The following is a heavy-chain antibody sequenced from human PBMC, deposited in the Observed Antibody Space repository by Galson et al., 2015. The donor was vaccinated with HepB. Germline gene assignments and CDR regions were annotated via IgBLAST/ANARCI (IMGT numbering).Heavy chain of an antibody. CDR3: ARVLWDDFDY. D-gene: IGHD2/OR15-2a*01. J-gene: IGHJ4*02. Sequence: SLRLSCAASGFTFSDYHMSWIRQAPGKGLEWVSYISSSSSYTNYADSVKGRFTISRDNAKNSLYLQMNSLRAEDTAVYYCARVLWDDFDYWGQGTLVTVSS. CDR2: ISSSSSYT. V-gene: IGHV3-11*06. CDR1: GFTFSDYH.